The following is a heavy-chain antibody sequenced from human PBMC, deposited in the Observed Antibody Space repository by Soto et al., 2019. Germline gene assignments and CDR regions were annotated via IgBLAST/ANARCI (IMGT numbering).Heavy chain of an antibody. D-gene: IGHD1-1*01. V-gene: IGHV4-39*01. Sequence: QLQLQESGPGLVKPSETLSLTCTVSGGSISSSSYYWGWIRQPPGKGLEWIGSIYYSGSTYYNPSLKSRVTLSVDTSKNQFSLKLSSVTAADTAVYYCARGRTGTEFDYWGQVTLVTVSS. J-gene: IGHJ4*02. CDR3: ARGRTGTEFDY. CDR1: GGSISSSSYY. CDR2: IYYSGST.